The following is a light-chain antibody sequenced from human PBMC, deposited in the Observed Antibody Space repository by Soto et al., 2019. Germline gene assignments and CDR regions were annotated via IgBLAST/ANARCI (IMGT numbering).Light chain of an antibody. V-gene: IGKV1-5*01. J-gene: IGKJ1*01. CDR3: QQYNSYSWT. Sequence: DIQMTQSPSTLSASVGDRVTITCRASQSISSWLAWYQQKPGKAPKLLIYDASSLESGVPSRFSGSGSGTEFPLTISRLQPDDCATYDCQQYNSYSWTFGQGTKVDIK. CDR2: DAS. CDR1: QSISSW.